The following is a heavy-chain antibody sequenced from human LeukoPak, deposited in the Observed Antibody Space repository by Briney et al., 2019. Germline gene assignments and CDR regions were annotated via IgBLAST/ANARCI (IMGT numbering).Heavy chain of an antibody. D-gene: IGHD3-9*01. CDR2: IKHDGSEI. CDR1: GFTFSTYW. Sequence: PGGSLRLSCAASGFTFSTYWTSWFRQAPGKGLEWVANIKHDGSEIHYVDSVKGRFTISRDNAKNSLYLQMNSLRAEDTAVYSCARHRGGHYDTVTRYYSGAFFDFWGQGTLVTVSS. J-gene: IGHJ4*02. CDR3: ARHRGGHYDTVTRYYSGAFFDF. V-gene: IGHV3-7*04.